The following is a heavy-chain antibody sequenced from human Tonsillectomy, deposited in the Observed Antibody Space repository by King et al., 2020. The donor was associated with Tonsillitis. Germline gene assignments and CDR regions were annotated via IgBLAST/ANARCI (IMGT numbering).Heavy chain of an antibody. J-gene: IGHJ6*02. CDR1: GFTFSSYA. CDR2: ISFDGSNK. CDR3: ARGLETGDYAMDV. V-gene: IGHV3-30*04. Sequence: VQLVESGGGVVQPGRSLRLSCAASGFTFSSYALHWVRQAPGKGLEWVAVISFDGSNKFYADSVKGRFTISRDNSKNTLYLQMNSLRAEDTAVYYCARGLETGDYAMDVWGQGTTVTVSS.